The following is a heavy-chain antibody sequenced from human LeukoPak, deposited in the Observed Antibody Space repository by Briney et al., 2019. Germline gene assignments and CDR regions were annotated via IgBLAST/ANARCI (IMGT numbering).Heavy chain of an antibody. J-gene: IGHJ6*02. D-gene: IGHD2-15*01. CDR2: IYYTGTT. Sequence: TSETLSLTCTVSGGSITSYYWSWIRQPPWKGLEWIGYIYYTGTTNCNPSLKSRVTISGDTSKMQFSLKLSSVTAADTAVYYCARADINYYGMDVWGQGTTVTVSS. CDR3: ARADINYYGMDV. V-gene: IGHV4-59*08. CDR1: GGSITSYY.